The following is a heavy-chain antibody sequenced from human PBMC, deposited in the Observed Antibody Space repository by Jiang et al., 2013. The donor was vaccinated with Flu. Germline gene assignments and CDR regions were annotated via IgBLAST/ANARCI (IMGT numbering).Heavy chain of an antibody. D-gene: IGHD3-22*01. V-gene: IGHV4-34*01. J-gene: IGHJ4*02. CDR3: ASHDSSGYSTFDY. CDR1: GGSFSGYY. Sequence: GLVKPSETLSLTCAVYGGSFSGYYWSWIRQPPGKGLEWIGEINHSGSTNYNPSLKSRVTISVDTSKNQFSLKLSSVTAADTAVYYCASHDSSGYSTFDYWGQGTLVTVSS. CDR2: INHSGST.